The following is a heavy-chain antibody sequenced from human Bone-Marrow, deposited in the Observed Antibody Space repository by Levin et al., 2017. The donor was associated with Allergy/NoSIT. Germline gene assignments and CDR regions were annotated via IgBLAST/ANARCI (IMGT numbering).Heavy chain of an antibody. J-gene: IGHJ6*03. Sequence: ESLKISCAVYGGSFSGYYWSWIRQSPEKGLEWIGEINHGGGTNYSPSLKSRVTMSVDTSKNQFSLRLSSVTAADTAVYYCARIVRELDLKYYYHSYYMDVWGKGTTVTVSS. V-gene: IGHV4-34*01. D-gene: IGHD1-7*01. CDR3: ARIVRELDLKYYYHSYYMDV. CDR1: GGSFSGYY. CDR2: INHGGGT.